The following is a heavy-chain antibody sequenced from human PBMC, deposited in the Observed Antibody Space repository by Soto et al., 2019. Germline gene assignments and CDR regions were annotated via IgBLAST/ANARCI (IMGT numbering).Heavy chain of an antibody. CDR1: GFTFSSYS. CDR3: AIDTYYSGSGSYSP. J-gene: IGHJ5*02. CDR2: ISSSSSYI. Sequence: GGPLRLSCAACGFTFSSYSMNWVRQAPGKGLEWVSSISSSSSYIYYADSVKGRFTISRDNAKNSLYLQMNSLRAEDTAVYYCAIDTYYSGSGSYSPWGQGTLVTVSS. V-gene: IGHV3-21*01. D-gene: IGHD3-10*01.